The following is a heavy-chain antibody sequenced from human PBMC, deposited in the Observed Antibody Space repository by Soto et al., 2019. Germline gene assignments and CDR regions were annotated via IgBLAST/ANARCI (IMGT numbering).Heavy chain of an antibody. CDR1: GFTFTNRW. Sequence: EVQLVDSGGGLVKPGGSLRLSCAASGFTFTNRWMNWVRQAPGKGLEWVGRIKSKTDGGTTDYAAPVKGRFIISTDDSKNTVYLQMNSLKTEDTAVYYCATLAVAGTRGGCFDIWGQGTLVAVSS. V-gene: IGHV3-15*01. D-gene: IGHD6-19*01. J-gene: IGHJ3*02. CDR3: ATLAVAGTRGGCFDI. CDR2: IKSKTDGGTT.